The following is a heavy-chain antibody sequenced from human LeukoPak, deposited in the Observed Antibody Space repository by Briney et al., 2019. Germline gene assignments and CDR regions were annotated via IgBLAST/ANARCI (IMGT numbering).Heavy chain of an antibody. CDR1: GGSFSGYY. CDR3: ARPLRITMIVVDDRGRYAFDI. CDR2: INHSGST. Sequence: PSETLSLTCAVYGGSFSGYYWSWIRQPPGKGLEWIGEINHSGSTNCNPSLKSRVTISVDTSKNQFSLKLSSVTAADTAVYYCARPLRITMIVVDDRGRYAFDIWGQGTMVTVSS. J-gene: IGHJ3*02. V-gene: IGHV4-34*01. D-gene: IGHD3-22*01.